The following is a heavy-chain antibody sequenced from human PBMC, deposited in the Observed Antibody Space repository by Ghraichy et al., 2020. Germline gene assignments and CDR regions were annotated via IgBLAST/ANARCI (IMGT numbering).Heavy chain of an antibody. CDR3: ARGTFDYSREDHGGAFDY. D-gene: IGHD6-13*01. J-gene: IGHJ4*02. Sequence: GGSLRLSCAASGFTFSDNEMNWVRQAPGKGLAWVAYIAASRDTIYYADSVRGRFTISRAKSSVFLQMDSLRAEDTATDYCARGTFDYSREDHGGAFDYWGQGTQVTVSS. CDR2: IAASRDTI. V-gene: IGHV3-48*03. CDR1: GFTFSDNE.